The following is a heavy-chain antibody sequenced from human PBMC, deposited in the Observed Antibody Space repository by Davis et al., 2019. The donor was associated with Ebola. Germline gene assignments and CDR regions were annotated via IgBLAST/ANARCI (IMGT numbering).Heavy chain of an antibody. CDR2: ISSSGSYI. J-gene: IGHJ3*02. CDR1: GFTFSSYA. CDR3: ARGEGGGYNNFAGAFDI. V-gene: IGHV3-21*01. Sequence: GESLKISCAASGFTFSSYAMSWVRQGPGKGLEWVSSISSSGSYIYYADSVKGRCTISRDNAKNSLYLQMNSLRAEDTAVYYCARGEGGGYNNFAGAFDIWGQGTMVTVSS. D-gene: IGHD5-24*01.